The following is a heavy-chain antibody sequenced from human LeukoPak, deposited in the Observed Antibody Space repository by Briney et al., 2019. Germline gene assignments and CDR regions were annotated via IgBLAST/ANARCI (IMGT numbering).Heavy chain of an antibody. D-gene: IGHD2-15*01. CDR2: ISSSSSYI. CDR3: ARDQGSGYNRGGFDY. J-gene: IGHJ4*02. CDR1: GFTFSSYE. V-gene: IGHV3-21*01. Sequence: PGGSLRLSCAASGFTFSSYEMNWVRQAPGKGLEWVSSISSSSSYIYYADSVKGRFTISRDNAKNSLYLQMNSLRAEDTAVYYCARDQGSGYNRGGFDYWGQGTLVTVSS.